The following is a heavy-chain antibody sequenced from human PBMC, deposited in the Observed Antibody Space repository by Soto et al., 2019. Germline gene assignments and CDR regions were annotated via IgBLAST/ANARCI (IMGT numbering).Heavy chain of an antibody. CDR3: ARHAVDYYDSSGYYLENYGMDV. Sequence: SETLSLTCTVSGGSISSSSYYWGWIRQPPGKGLEWIGSIYYSGSTYYNPSLKSRVTISVDTSKNQFSLKLSSVTAADTAVYYCARHAVDYYDSSGYYLENYGMDVWGQGTTVTVSS. D-gene: IGHD3-22*01. CDR1: GGSISSSSYY. CDR2: IYYSGST. J-gene: IGHJ6*02. V-gene: IGHV4-39*01.